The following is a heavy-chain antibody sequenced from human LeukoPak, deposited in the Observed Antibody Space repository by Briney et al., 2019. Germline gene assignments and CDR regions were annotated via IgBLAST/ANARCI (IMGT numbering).Heavy chain of an antibody. J-gene: IGHJ5*02. CDR2: ISYGGSNK. CDR3: ARVSLWSGGGGDWFDP. D-gene: IGHD3-3*01. CDR1: GFGFSRYG. V-gene: IGHV3-33*05. Sequence: GGSLRLSCVGSGFGFSRYGMHWVRQAPGKGLEWVAAISYGGSNKEFADSVKGRFTISRDNSKNTLYLQMNSLRAEDTAVYYCARVSLWSGGGGDWFDPWGQGTLVTVSS.